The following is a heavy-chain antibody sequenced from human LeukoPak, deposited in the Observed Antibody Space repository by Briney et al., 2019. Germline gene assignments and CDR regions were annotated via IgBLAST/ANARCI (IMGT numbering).Heavy chain of an antibody. Sequence: SETLSLTCAVYGGSFSGYYWSWIRQPPGKGLEWIGEINHSGSTYYNPSLKSRVTISVDTSKNQFSLKLSSVTAADTAVYYCAREGSSSVYWGQGTLVTVSS. J-gene: IGHJ4*02. CDR2: INHSGST. V-gene: IGHV4-34*01. CDR3: AREGSSSVY. CDR1: GGSFSGYY. D-gene: IGHD2-15*01.